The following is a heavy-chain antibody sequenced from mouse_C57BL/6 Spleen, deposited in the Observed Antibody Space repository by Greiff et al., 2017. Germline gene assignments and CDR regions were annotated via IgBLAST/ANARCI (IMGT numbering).Heavy chain of an antibody. V-gene: IGHV1-18*01. CDR2: INPNNGGI. Sequence: EVQLKQSGPELVKPGASVKIPCKASGYTFTDYNMDWVKQSHGKSLEWIGDINPNNGGIIYNQKFKGKATLTVDKTSSTAYMELRSLTSEATAVYYGTRRGWLHFDDWGKGTTLTVSS. D-gene: IGHD2-3*01. CDR1: GYTFTDYN. CDR3: TRRGWLHFDD. J-gene: IGHJ2*01.